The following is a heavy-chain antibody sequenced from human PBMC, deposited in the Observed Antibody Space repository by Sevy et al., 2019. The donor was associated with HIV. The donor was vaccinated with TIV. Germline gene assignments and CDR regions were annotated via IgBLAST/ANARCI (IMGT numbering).Heavy chain of an antibody. CDR1: GGSISSSSYY. J-gene: IGHJ4*02. CDR2: IFYSGST. CDR3: VRYSSRWYYFDY. V-gene: IGHV4-39*01. Sequence: SDTLSLTCTISGGSISSSSYYWGWIRQPPGKGLEYIGNIFYSGSTYYNPSLKSRVTMSVDTSRNQFSLKLSSVTAADTAVYYCVRYSSRWYYFDYWGQGTLVTVSS. D-gene: IGHD6-13*01.